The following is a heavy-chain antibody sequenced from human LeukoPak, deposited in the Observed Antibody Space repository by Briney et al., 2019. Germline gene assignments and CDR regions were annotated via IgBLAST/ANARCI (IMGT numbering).Heavy chain of an antibody. CDR3: IKDLRETTPNED. J-gene: IGHJ4*02. CDR1: GFTFSSYT. D-gene: IGHD1-7*01. Sequence: GGSLRLSCSASGFTFSSYTMHCVRQAPGKGVQYVSGISNNGGSTSYTDSMKGRFTISRDNSKNTLHLQMSSLRVEDTAVYYCIKDLRETTPNEDWGQGTLVTVSS. V-gene: IGHV3-64D*09. CDR2: ISNNGGST.